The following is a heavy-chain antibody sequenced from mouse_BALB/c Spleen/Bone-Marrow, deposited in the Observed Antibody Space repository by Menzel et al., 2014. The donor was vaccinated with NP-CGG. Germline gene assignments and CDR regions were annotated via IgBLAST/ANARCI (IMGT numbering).Heavy chain of an antibody. D-gene: IGHD2-14*01. Sequence: EVKLVESGGGLVQPGGSLKLSCAASGFDFXRYWMNWVRQAPGKGLEWIGEINPDSSAIIYTPSLKDKFIISRDNAKNTVFLQMSEVRSEDTALEYCARPYYRYLYFDYWGQGTTLTVSS. CDR2: INPDSSAI. CDR1: GFDFXRYW. V-gene: IGHV4-1*02. CDR3: ARPYYRYLYFDY. J-gene: IGHJ2*01.